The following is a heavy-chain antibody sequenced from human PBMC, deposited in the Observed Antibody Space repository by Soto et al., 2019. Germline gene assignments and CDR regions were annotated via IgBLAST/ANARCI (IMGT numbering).Heavy chain of an antibody. CDR1: GDTFSGYP. J-gene: IGHJ4*02. V-gene: IGHV1-69*18. Sequence: QVQLVQSGAELKKPGSSVKVSCKASGDTFSGYPINWVRQAPGEGLEWMGRIIPVFGTTNDAQRFEGRVTFTADESTNTAYMEWRGLLSEDTAVYYCARDGGCGELKYWGPGTLVTVSS. CDR3: ARDGGCGELKY. D-gene: IGHD3-16*01. CDR2: IIPVFGTT.